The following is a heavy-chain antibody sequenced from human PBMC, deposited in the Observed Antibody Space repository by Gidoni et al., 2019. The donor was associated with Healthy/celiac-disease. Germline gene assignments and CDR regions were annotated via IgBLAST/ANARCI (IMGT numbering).Heavy chain of an antibody. CDR1: CFTFISYA. J-gene: IGHJ6*02. D-gene: IGHD1-1*01. V-gene: IGHV3-30*04. CDR3: ARVRRERWGYYGMDV. CDR2: ISYDGSNK. Sequence: QVQLVESGGGVVKPGRSLRLSCAASCFTFISYAMHWVRQAPGKGLAWVAGISYDGSNKYYADSVKGRFTSSRDNSKNTLYLQMNSLRAEETAVYYCARVRRERWGYYGMDVWGQGTTVTVSS.